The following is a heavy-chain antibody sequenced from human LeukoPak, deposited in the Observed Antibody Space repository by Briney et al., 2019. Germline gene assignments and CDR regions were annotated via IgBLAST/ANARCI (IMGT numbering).Heavy chain of an antibody. D-gene: IGHD1-7*01. CDR1: GYTFTSYY. Sequence: ASVKVSRKASGYTFTSYYMHWVRQAPGQGLEWMGIINPSGGRTTYAQKFQGRVTMTRDTSTSTVYLELSSLRSEDTAVYYCARPSTRTYGMDVWGQGTTVTVSS. CDR2: INPSGGRT. V-gene: IGHV1-46*01. J-gene: IGHJ6*02. CDR3: ARPSTRTYGMDV.